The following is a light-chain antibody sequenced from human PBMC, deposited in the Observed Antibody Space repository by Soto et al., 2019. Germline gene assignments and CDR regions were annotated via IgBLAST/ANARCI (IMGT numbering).Light chain of an antibody. Sequence: EMVMTQSPATLSVSPGERATLSCRASQSVSSNLAWYQQKPGQAPRLLIYGASTRATGIPARFSGSGYGTEFTLTISSLQSEDFAVYYCQQYNNWPPVTFGQGTKVEIK. CDR3: QQYNNWPPVT. J-gene: IGKJ1*01. CDR2: GAS. CDR1: QSVSSN. V-gene: IGKV3-15*01.